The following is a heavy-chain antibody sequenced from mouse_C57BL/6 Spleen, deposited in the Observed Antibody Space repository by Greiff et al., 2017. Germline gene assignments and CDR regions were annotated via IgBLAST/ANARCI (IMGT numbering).Heavy chain of an antibody. CDR1: GFSLTSYG. CDR3: AERYYYGNPYYAMDY. D-gene: IGHD2-1*01. V-gene: IGHV2-5*01. CDR2: IWRGGST. Sequence: VKLMESGPGLVQPSQSLSITCTVSGFSLTSYGVHWVRQSPGKGLEWLGVIWRGGSTDYNAAFMSRLSITKDNTKSQVFFKMNSLQADDTAIYYCAERYYYGNPYYAMDYWGQGTSVTVSS. J-gene: IGHJ4*01.